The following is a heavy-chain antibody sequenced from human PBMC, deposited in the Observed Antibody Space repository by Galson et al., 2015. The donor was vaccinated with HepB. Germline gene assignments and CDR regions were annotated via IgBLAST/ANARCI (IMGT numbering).Heavy chain of an antibody. V-gene: IGHV3-33*01. Sequence: SLRLSCAASGFTFSSYGMHWVRQAPGKGLEWVAVIWYDGSNKYYADSVKGRFTISRDNSKNTLYLQMNSLRAEDTAVYYCARVMLDPREYYPLDYWGQGTLVTVSS. D-gene: IGHD2/OR15-2a*01. CDR1: GFTFSSYG. J-gene: IGHJ4*02. CDR2: IWYDGSNK. CDR3: ARVMLDPREYYPLDY.